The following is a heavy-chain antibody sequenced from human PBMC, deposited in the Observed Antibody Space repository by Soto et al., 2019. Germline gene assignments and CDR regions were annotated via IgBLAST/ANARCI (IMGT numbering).Heavy chain of an antibody. CDR2: IYYSGST. CDR3: ARLLISSNWFDP. CDR1: GGSISSSSYY. J-gene: IGHJ5*02. V-gene: IGHV4-39*01. Sequence: QLQLQESGPGLVKPSETLSLTCTVSGGSISSSSYYWGWIRQPPGKGLEWIGSIYYSGSTYYNPSLKSRVTISVDTSKNQFSLKLSSVTAADTAVYYCARLLISSNWFDPWGQGTLVTVSS. D-gene: IGHD2-15*01.